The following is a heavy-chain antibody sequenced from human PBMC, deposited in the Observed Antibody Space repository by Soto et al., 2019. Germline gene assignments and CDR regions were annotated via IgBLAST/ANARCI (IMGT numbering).Heavy chain of an antibody. D-gene: IGHD5-12*01. J-gene: IGHJ4*02. CDR1: GFTFSSFA. CDR3: ARGDGYNLIDY. CDR2: ISYDGSNK. V-gene: IGHV3-30-3*01. Sequence: GGSLRLSCAASGFTFSSFAMSWVRQAPGKGLEWVAVISYDGSNKYYADSVKGRFTISRDNSKNTLYLQMNSLRAEDTAVYYCARGDGYNLIDYWGQGTLVTVSS.